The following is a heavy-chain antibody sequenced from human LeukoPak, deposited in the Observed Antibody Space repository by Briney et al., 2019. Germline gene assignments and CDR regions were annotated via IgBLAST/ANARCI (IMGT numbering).Heavy chain of an antibody. J-gene: IGHJ4*02. V-gene: IGHV3-23*01. CDR2: ISGSGGNT. D-gene: IGHD1-26*01. CDR1: GFTFSIYA. CDR3: AKDVEWELLPDFDY. Sequence: GGSLRLSCAASGFTFSIYAMSWVRQAPGKGLEWVSAISGSGGNTYYADSVKGRFTISRDNSKNTLYLQMNSLRAEDTAVYNFAKDVEWELLPDFDYWGQGTLVTVSS.